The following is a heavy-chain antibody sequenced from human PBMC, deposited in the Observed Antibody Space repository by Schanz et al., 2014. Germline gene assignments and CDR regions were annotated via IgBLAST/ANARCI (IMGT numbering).Heavy chain of an antibody. CDR1: GYTFTFTPYG. V-gene: IGHV1-18*01. CDR3: ARDSPRRVAGPGY. CDR2: INTYNGNT. Sequence: QVQLVQSGGEVKKPGASVKVSCKASGYTFTFTPYGISWVRQVPGQGLEWMGWINTYNGNTNYAQKFQGRVVMTTDTSTSTNSMEMSGLRSDDTAVYYCARDSPRRVAGPGYWGQGTLVTVSS. J-gene: IGHJ4*02.